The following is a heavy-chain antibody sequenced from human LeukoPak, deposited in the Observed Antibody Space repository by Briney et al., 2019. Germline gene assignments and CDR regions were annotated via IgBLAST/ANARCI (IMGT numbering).Heavy chain of an antibody. Sequence: SETLSLTCAVYGGSFSGFYWSWVRQPPGKGLEWIGEINHSGSTNYNPALRSRGTISVDTSKNQFSLKLSSVTAAGTAVYYCARGGAARLHFQNWGQGTLVTVSS. CDR3: ARGGAARLHFQN. CDR2: INHSGST. J-gene: IGHJ1*01. V-gene: IGHV4-34*01. D-gene: IGHD6-6*01. CDR1: GGSFSGFY.